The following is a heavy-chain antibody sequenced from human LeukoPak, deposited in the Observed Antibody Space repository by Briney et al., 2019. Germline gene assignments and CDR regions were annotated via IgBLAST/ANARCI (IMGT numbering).Heavy chain of an antibody. CDR2: IYHSGST. Sequence: PSETLSLTCTVSGGSISSGYYWGWIRQPPGQGLEWIGNIYHSGSTYYNPSLKSRVTISVDTSKNQFSLELSSVTAADTAVYYCARGGLWRGYGDYNWFDPWGQGTLVTVSS. D-gene: IGHD4-17*01. CDR3: ARGGLWRGYGDYNWFDP. J-gene: IGHJ5*02. CDR1: GGSISSGYY. V-gene: IGHV4-38-2*02.